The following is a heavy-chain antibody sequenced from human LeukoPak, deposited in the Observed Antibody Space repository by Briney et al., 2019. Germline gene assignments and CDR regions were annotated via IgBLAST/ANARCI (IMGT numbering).Heavy chain of an antibody. J-gene: IGHJ4*02. V-gene: IGHV3-23*01. CDR1: GFTFSSYS. CDR3: AKAEGYDILTGLDY. Sequence: GGSLRLSCVASGFTFSSYSMSWVRQAPGKGLEWVSGIGASGGSTYYADSVKGRFTISRDNSKNTLYLQMNSLRTEDTAVYYCAKAEGYDILTGLDYWGQGTLVTVSS. D-gene: IGHD3-9*01. CDR2: IGASGGST.